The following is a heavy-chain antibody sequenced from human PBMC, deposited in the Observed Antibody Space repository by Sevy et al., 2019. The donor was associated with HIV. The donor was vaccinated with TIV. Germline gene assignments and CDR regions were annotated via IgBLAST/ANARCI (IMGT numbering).Heavy chain of an antibody. CDR2: IKSKTDGVTT. CDR3: TTDSISGGLSALLDY. V-gene: IGHV3-15*01. CDR1: GFTFSNAW. J-gene: IGHJ4*02. Sequence: GGSLRLSCAASGFTFSNAWMSWVRQAPGKGLEWVGRIKSKTDGVTTDYAATVKGRFTIARVDSRNTLYLQMNSLKTEDPAIYCCTTDSISGGLSALLDYWGQGTLVTVSS. D-gene: IGHD7-27*01.